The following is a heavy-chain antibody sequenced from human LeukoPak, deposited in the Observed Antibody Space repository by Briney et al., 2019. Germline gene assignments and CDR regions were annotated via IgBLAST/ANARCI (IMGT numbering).Heavy chain of an antibody. CDR2: IKSKTDGGTT. J-gene: IGHJ6*03. Sequence: GGSLRLSCAASGFTFSNAWMSWVRQAPGKGLEWVGRIKSKTDGGTTDYAAPVKGRFTISRDDSKNTLYLQMNSLKTEDTAVYYCTSRLPTGVRGYSAYDPYYYYMDVWGKGTTVTISS. D-gene: IGHD5-12*01. CDR1: GFTFSNAW. CDR3: TSRLPTGVRGYSAYDPYYYYMDV. V-gene: IGHV3-15*01.